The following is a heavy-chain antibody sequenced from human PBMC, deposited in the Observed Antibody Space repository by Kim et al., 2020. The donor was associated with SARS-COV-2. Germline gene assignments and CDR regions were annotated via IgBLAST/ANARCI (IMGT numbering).Heavy chain of an antibody. CDR1: GYTFTSYY. J-gene: IGHJ6*02. Sequence: ASVKVSCKASGYTFTSYYMHWVRQAPGQGLEWMGIINPSGGSTSYAQKFQGRVTITRDTSTSTVYMELSSLRSEDTAVYYCARDAQDATRIVVVVAATPVGGMDVWGQGTTVTVSS. V-gene: IGHV1-46*01. D-gene: IGHD2-15*01. CDR3: ARDAQDATRIVVVVAATPVGGMDV. CDR2: INPSGGST.